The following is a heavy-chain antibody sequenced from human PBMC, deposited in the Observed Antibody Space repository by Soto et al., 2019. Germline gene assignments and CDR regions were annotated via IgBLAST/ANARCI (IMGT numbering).Heavy chain of an antibody. Sequence: SETLSLTCTVSDDSFRGAEYYWSWIRQPLGRGPEWIGYTYYNGDTKYNPALRSRVTMSEDTSKNQFSLRLSSVTAADTAVYFCARGPAYIDGWRTFDLWGRGILVTVSS. V-gene: IGHV4-61*08. J-gene: IGHJ4*02. CDR3: ARGPAYIDGWRTFDL. CDR2: TYYNGDT. D-gene: IGHD6-19*01. CDR1: DDSFRGAEYY.